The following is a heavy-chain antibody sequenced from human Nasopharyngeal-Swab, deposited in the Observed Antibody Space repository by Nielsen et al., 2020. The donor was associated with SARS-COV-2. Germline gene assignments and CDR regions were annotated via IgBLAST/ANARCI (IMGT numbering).Heavy chain of an antibody. CDR3: ARDGGQWWLVILNENWFDP. V-gene: IGHV1-18*01. D-gene: IGHD6-19*01. J-gene: IGHJ5*02. Sequence: ASAKVSCKASGYTFTSYGISWVRQAPGQGLEWMGWISAYNGNTNYAQKLQGRVTMTTDTSTSTAYMELRSLRSDDTAVYYCARDGGQWWLVILNENWFDPWGQGTLVTVSS. CDR1: GYTFTSYG. CDR2: ISAYNGNT.